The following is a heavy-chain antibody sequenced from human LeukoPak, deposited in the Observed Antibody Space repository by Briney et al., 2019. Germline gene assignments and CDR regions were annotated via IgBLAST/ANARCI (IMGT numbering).Heavy chain of an antibody. J-gene: IGHJ6*02. CDR2: INPNSGGT. Sequence: ASVKVSCKASGYTFTGYYMHWVRQAPGQGLEWMGWINPNSGGTNYAQKFQGRVTMTRDTSISTAYMELSRLRSDDTAVYYCARDISVRGGPYPLYYYYGMDVWGQGTTVTVSS. CDR3: ARDISVRGGPYPLYYYYGMDV. CDR1: GYTFTGYY. D-gene: IGHD3-10*01. V-gene: IGHV1-2*02.